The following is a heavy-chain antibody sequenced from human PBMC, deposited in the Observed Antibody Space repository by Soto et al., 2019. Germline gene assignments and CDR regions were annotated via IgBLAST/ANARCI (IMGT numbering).Heavy chain of an antibody. Sequence: QIQLVQSGTEVRKPGASAKVSCKTSGYTFTNTDVCWVRQTPGQGLEWMGWISPYSGKTNYARKFKDRVTMTTDTSTSTVYMELTSLTSDDTAVYYCAREGLLLLPDYWGQGTLVTVSS. CDR3: AREGLLLLPDY. V-gene: IGHV1-18*01. D-gene: IGHD3-22*01. CDR1: GYTFTNTD. J-gene: IGHJ4*02. CDR2: ISPYSGKT.